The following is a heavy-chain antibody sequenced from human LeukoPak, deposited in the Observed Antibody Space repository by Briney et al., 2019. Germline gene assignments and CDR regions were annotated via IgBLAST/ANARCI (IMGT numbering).Heavy chain of an antibody. CDR1: GYSISSGYY. J-gene: IGHJ4*02. CDR3: AKEEGAYYYDSSGYYPGY. V-gene: IGHV3-23*01. CDR2: ISGSGGST. Sequence: ETLSLACTVSGYSISSGYYWGWIRQPPGKGLEWVSAISGSGGSTYYADSVKGRFTISRDNSKNTLYLQMNSLRAEDTAVYYCAKEEGAYYYDSSGYYPGYWGQGTLVTVSS. D-gene: IGHD3-22*01.